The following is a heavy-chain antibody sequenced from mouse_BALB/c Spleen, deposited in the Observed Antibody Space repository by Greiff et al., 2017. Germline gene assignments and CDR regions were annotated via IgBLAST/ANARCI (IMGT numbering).Heavy chain of an antibody. CDR2: ISSDGGYT. V-gene: IGHV5-6*01. D-gene: IGHD2-4*01. Sequence: EVKLLESGGDLVKPGASLKLSCAASGFTFSSYGMSWVRQTPDKRLEWVATISSDGGYTYYPDSVKGRFTISIDNAKNTLYLQMSSLKSEDTAMYYCARQRYDYDDYAMDYWGQGTSVTVSS. CDR3: ARQRYDYDDYAMDY. J-gene: IGHJ4*01. CDR1: GFTFSSYG.